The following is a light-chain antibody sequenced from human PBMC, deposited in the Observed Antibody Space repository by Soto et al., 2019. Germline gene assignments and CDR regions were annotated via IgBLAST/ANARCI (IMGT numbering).Light chain of an antibody. V-gene: IGKV3-20*01. CDR2: GAS. CDR1: QSVSSSF. Sequence: EIVLTQSPGSLSLSPGEGATLSCRASQSVSSSFFAWYQQKPGQAPSLLIYGASRRATGVPDGFSGSGSGTGFALTISTLDPEDFAVCYCQQCDSSGTFGQGAKVEIK. J-gene: IGKJ1*01. CDR3: QQCDSSGT.